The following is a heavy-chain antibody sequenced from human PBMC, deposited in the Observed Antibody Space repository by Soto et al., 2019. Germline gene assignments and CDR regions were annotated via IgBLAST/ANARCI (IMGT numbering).Heavy chain of an antibody. D-gene: IGHD1-26*01. J-gene: IGHJ4*02. Sequence: QVQLQQWGAGLLKPSETLSLTCAVYGGSFSGYYWSWIRQPPGKGREWIGEINHSGSTNYNPSLKSRVTISVYTSKDQFSLKLSSVTAADTAVYYCARGGSYQLPLVGATIDYWGQGTLVTVSS. V-gene: IGHV4-34*01. CDR3: ARGGSYQLPLVGATIDY. CDR2: INHSGST. CDR1: GGSFSGYY.